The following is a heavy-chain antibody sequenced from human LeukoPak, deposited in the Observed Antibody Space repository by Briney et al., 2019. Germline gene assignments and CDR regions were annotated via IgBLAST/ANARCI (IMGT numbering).Heavy chain of an antibody. CDR2: ISGSGGSS. D-gene: IGHD1-26*01. J-gene: IGHJ4*02. V-gene: IGHV3-23*01. CDR3: AKDESGSYYSYFDY. CDR1: GFTFSSYA. Sequence: GGSLRLSCAASGFTFSSYAMSWVRQAPGKGLEWVSAISGSGGSSYYADSVKGRFTISRDNSKNTLYLQMNSLRAEDTAVYYCAKDESGSYYSYFDYWGQGTLVTVSS.